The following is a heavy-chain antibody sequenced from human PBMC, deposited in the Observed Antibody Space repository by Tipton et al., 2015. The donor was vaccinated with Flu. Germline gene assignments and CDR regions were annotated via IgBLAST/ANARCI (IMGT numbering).Heavy chain of an antibody. D-gene: IGHD3-22*01. CDR1: GGSISSYY. CDR3: ARLYYYDSSGYYYGGWFDP. CDR2: IYYSGST. V-gene: IGHV4-59*01. Sequence: TLSLTCTVSGGSISSYYWSWIRRPPGKGLEWIGYIYYSGSTNYNPSLKSRVTISVDTSKNQFSLKLSSVTAADTAVYYCARLYYYDSSGYYYGGWFDPWGQGTLVTVSS. J-gene: IGHJ5*02.